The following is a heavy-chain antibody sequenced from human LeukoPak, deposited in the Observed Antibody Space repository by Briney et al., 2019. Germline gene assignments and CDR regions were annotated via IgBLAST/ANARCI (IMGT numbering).Heavy chain of an antibody. V-gene: IGHV3-7*01. D-gene: IGHD5-18*01. CDR1: GFTFNIYN. CDR3: AREGYGAFDY. Sequence: GGSLRLSCLASGFTFNIYNMHWVRQAPGKGLEWVANIKQGGSEKYYVDSVKGRFTISRDNAKNSLYLQMNSLRAEDTAVYYCAREGYGAFDYWGQGTLVTVSS. J-gene: IGHJ4*02. CDR2: IKQGGSEK.